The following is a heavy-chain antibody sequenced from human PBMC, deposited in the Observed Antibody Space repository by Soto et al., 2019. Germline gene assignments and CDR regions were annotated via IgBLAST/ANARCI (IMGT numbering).Heavy chain of an antibody. Sequence: QVQLVQSGAEVKKPGSSVKVSCKASGGTFSSYAISWVRQAPGQGLEWMGGIIPIFGTANYAQKFQGRVTITAEKSTSTAYMELSSLRPEDTAVYYCARPKRPRLDYGGNRHDYYGMDVWGQGTTVTVSS. CDR2: IIPIFGTA. J-gene: IGHJ6*02. D-gene: IGHD4-17*01. CDR3: ARPKRPRLDYGGNRHDYYGMDV. CDR1: GGTFSSYA. V-gene: IGHV1-69*06.